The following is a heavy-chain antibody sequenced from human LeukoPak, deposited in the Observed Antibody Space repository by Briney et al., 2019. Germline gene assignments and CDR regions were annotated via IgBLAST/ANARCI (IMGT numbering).Heavy chain of an antibody. V-gene: IGHV1-69*04. CDR2: IIPILGIA. D-gene: IGHD2-21*02. CDR3: ARDPAYCGGDCFYYYYYGMDV. Sequence: ASVKVSCKASGGTFSSYAISWVRQAPGQGLEWMGRIIPILGIANYAQKFQGRVTITADKSTSTAYMELSSLRSEDTAVYYCARDPAYCGGDCFYYYYYGMDVWGQGTTVTVSS. J-gene: IGHJ6*02. CDR1: GGTFSSYA.